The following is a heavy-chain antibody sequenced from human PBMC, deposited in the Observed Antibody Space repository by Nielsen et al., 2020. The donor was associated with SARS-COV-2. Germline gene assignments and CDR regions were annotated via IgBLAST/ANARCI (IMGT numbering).Heavy chain of an antibody. CDR1: GFTFSSYA. CDR3: AKVSDFWSGYYMGY. CDR2: ISGSGGST. V-gene: IGHV3-23*01. D-gene: IGHD3-3*01. J-gene: IGHJ4*02. Sequence: GESLKISCAASGFTFSSYAMSWVRQAPGKGLEWVSAISGSGGSTYYADSVKGRFTISRDNSKNTLYLQMNSLRAEDTAVYYCAKVSDFWSGYYMGYWGQGTLVTVSS.